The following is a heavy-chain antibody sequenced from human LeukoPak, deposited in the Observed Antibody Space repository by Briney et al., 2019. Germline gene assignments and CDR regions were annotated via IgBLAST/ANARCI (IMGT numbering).Heavy chain of an antibody. J-gene: IGHJ4*02. CDR2: ISYDGSNK. Sequence: GRSLRLSGAASGFTFSSYTMHWVRQAPGKGLEWVAVISYDGSNKYYADSVKGRFTISRDNSKNTLYLQMNSLRAEDTAVYYCARVSSGYGFDYRGQGTLVTVSS. D-gene: IGHD3-22*01. CDR3: ARVSSGYGFDY. CDR1: GFTFSSYT. V-gene: IGHV3-30-3*01.